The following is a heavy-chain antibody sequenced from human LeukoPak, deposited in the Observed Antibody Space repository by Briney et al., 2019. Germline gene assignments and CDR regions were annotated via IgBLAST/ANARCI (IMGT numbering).Heavy chain of an antibody. CDR1: GGSINSYY. CDR2: IYTSGST. CDR3: ARASYSYDINGWVPFDY. D-gene: IGHD3-22*01. Sequence: PSETLSLTCTVSGGSINSYYWSWLRQPAGKGLEWIGRIYTSGSTNYNPSLKSRVTISGDTSKNQFSLRLSSVTAADTAVYYCARASYSYDINGWVPFDYWGQGTLVTVSS. V-gene: IGHV4-4*07. J-gene: IGHJ4*02.